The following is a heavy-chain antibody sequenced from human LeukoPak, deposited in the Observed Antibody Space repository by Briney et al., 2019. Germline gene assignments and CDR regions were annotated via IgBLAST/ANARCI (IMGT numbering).Heavy chain of an antibody. Sequence: GGSLRLSCAASGFTFSSYWMSWVRQAPGKGLEWVSGISWNSGSIGYADSVKGRFTISRDNAKNSLYLQMNSLRAEDTALYYXXXGAXXGGAXXGXILFDPWGQGTLVTVSS. CDR3: XXGAXXGGAXXGXILFDP. J-gene: IGHJ5*02. CDR2: ISWNSGSI. D-gene: IGHD2-21*01. CDR1: GFTFSSYW. V-gene: IGHV3-9*01.